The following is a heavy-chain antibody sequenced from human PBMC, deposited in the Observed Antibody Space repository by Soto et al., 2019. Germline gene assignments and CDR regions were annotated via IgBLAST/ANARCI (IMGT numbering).Heavy chain of an antibody. CDR2: IYPGDSDT. D-gene: IGHD2-15*01. V-gene: IGHV5-51*01. Sequence: GESLKISCKGSGYSFTSYWIGWVRQMPGKGLEWMGIIYPGDSDTRYRPSFQGQVTISADKSISTAYLQWSSLKASDTAMYYCARQLPRYYYYYGMDVWGQGTTGTVSS. CDR3: ARQLPRYYYYYGMDV. J-gene: IGHJ6*02. CDR1: GYSFTSYW.